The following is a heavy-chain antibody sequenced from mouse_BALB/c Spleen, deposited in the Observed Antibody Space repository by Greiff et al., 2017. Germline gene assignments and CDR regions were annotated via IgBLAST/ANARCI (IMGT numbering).Heavy chain of an antibody. J-gene: IGHJ2*01. CDR3: ARHNDYYGSSPDY. V-gene: IGHV5-12-1*01. Sequence: EVKLMESGGGLVKPGGSLKLSCAASGFAFSSYDMSWVRQTPEKRLEWVAYISSGGGSTYYPDTVKGRFTISRDNAKNTLYLQMSSLKSEDTAMYDCARHNDYYGSSPDYWGQGTTLTVSA. D-gene: IGHD1-1*01. CDR2: ISSGGGST. CDR1: GFAFSSYD.